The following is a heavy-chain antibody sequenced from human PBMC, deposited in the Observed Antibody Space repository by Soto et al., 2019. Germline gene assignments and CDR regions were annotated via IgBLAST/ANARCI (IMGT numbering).Heavy chain of an antibody. D-gene: IGHD6-6*01. V-gene: IGHV3-11*01. CDR2: ISSSGSTI. CDR1: GFTFSDYY. J-gene: IGHJ5*02. CDR3: ARDPSSSGGPWFDP. Sequence: GGSLRLSCAASGFTFSDYYMSWIRQAPGKGLEWVSYISSSGSTIYYADSVKGRFTISRDNAKNSLYLQMNSLRAEDTAVYYFARDPSSSGGPWFDPWGQGTLVTVSS.